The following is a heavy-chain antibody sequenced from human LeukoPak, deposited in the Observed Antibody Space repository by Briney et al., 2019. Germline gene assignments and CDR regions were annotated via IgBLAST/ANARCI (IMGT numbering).Heavy chain of an antibody. J-gene: IGHJ4*02. CDR2: TNPSGGST. CDR3: ARETSNTAMLN. Sequence: VASVKVSCKASGYTFTSYYMHWVRQAPGQGLEWMGITNPSGGSTSYAQKFQGRVTMTRDTSTSTVYMELSSLRSEDTAVYYCARETSNTAMLNWGQGTLVTVSS. CDR1: GYTFTSYY. D-gene: IGHD5-18*01. V-gene: IGHV1-46*03.